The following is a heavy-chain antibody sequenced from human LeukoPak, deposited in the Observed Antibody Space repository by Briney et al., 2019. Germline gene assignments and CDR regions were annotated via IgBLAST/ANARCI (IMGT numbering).Heavy chain of an antibody. CDR3: GMSGDRVPLQDDVFDV. J-gene: IGHJ3*01. Sequence: GESLKISCNVSGYSFTSYCIGWVRQMPGKGLEWMGIIYPGDCGPTYSPSFQGQVTISVDKSINTAYLQWSSLQASDTAMYYCGMSGDRVPLQDDVFDVWGQGTMVTVST. CDR2: IYPGDCGP. V-gene: IGHV5-51*01. D-gene: IGHD1-26*01. CDR1: GYSFTSYC.